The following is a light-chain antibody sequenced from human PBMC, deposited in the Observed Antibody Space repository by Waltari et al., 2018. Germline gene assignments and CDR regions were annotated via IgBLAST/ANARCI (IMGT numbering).Light chain of an antibody. V-gene: IGKV3-20*01. CDR2: GAS. CDR1: QSVSSSY. J-gene: IGKJ4*01. CDR3: QQYGSFT. Sequence: EMVLTQSPGTLSLSPGERATLSCRASQSVSSSYLAWYQQKPGQAPRPLIYGASSRATGIPDRFSGRGSGTDFTLTISRLEPEDFAVYYCQQYGSFTFGGGTKVEIK.